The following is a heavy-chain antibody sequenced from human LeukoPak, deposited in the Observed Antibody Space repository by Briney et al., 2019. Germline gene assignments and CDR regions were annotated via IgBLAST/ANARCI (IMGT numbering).Heavy chain of an antibody. D-gene: IGHD5-18*01. Sequence: SETLSLTCAVYGGSFSGYYWSWIRQPPGKGLEWIGEINHSGSTNYNPSLKSRVTISVDTSKKQFSLKLSSVTAADTAVYYCARTAMVTKEPNFDYWGQGTLVTVSS. CDR2: INHSGST. CDR3: ARTAMVTKEPNFDY. CDR1: GGSFSGYY. J-gene: IGHJ4*02. V-gene: IGHV4-34*01.